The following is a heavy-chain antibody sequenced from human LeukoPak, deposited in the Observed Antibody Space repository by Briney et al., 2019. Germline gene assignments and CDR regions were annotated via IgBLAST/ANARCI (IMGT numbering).Heavy chain of an antibody. CDR2: IYYSGST. D-gene: IGHD3-10*01. V-gene: IGHV4-30-4*01. CDR3: ARGLLYYGMDV. J-gene: IGHJ6*02. CDR1: GGSISSGDYY. Sequence: SETLSLTCTVSGGSISSGDYYWSWIRQPPGKGLEWIGYIYYSGSTYYNPSLKSRVTISVDTSKNQFSLKLSSVTAADTAVYYCARGLLYYGMDVWGQGTTVTVSS.